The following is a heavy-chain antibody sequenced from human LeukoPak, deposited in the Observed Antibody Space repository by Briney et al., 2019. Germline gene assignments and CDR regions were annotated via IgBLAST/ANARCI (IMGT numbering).Heavy chain of an antibody. D-gene: IGHD1-1*01. CDR1: DDSITMYY. CDR3: ARGRVSSSTWYSTYYYYFYMDV. Sequence: PSETLSLTCTVSDDSITMYYWTWIRQPPGKGLEWIGYVDHTGSTNFNPSLNGRVSISRDTSKNLFSLRLRSVTAADTAVYFCARGRVSSSTWYSTYYYYFYMDVWGKGTTVTVSS. CDR2: VDHTGST. V-gene: IGHV4-59*01. J-gene: IGHJ6*03.